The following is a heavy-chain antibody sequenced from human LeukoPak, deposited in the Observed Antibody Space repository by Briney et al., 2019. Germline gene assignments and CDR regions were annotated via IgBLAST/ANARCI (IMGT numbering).Heavy chain of an antibody. V-gene: IGHV3-7*01. CDR2: IKQDGSEK. Sequence: PGGSLRLSCAASGFTFSSYWMSWVRQAPGKGLEWVANIKQDGSEKYYVDSVKGRFTISRDNAKNSLYLQMNSLRAEDTAVYYCARDKGSGWPFYYYYYMDVWGKGTTVTVSS. CDR3: ARDKGSGWPFYYYYYMDV. CDR1: GFTFSSYW. J-gene: IGHJ6*03. D-gene: IGHD6-19*01.